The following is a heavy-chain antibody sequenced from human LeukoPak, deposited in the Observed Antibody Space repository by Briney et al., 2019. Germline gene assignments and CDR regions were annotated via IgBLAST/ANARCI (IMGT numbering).Heavy chain of an antibody. V-gene: IGHV3-7*01. CDR1: GFTFSSCW. CDR3: AREGSSGWYLGGAWFDP. J-gene: IGHJ5*02. Sequence: GGSLRLSCAASGFTFSSCWMSWVRQAPGKGLEWVANIKQDGSEKYYVDSVKGRFTISRDNAKNSLYLQMNSLRAEDTAVYYCAREGSSGWYLGGAWFDPWGQGTLVTVSS. CDR2: IKQDGSEK. D-gene: IGHD6-19*01.